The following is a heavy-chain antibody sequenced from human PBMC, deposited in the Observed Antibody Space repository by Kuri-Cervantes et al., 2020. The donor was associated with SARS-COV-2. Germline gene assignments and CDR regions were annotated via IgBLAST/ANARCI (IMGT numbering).Heavy chain of an antibody. CDR2: IYYSGST. CDR1: GGSISSSSYY. V-gene: IGHV4-39*01. CDR3: ARQLRLYSMDV. Sequence: ESLKISCTVSGGSISSSSYYWGWIRQPPGKGLEWIGSIYYSGSTYYNPSPKSRVTISVDTSKNQFSLKLSSVTAADTAVYYCARQLRLYSMDVWGKGTTVTVSS. J-gene: IGHJ6*03. D-gene: IGHD5-12*01.